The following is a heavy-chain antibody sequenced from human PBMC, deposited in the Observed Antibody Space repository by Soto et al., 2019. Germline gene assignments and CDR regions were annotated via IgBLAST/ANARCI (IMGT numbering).Heavy chain of an antibody. V-gene: IGHV4-59*12. D-gene: IGHD1-26*01. CDR1: SSSIRDDY. CDR2: IYHSGST. CDR3: ARVEGATANDAFDI. Sequence: PSETLSLTCTVSSSSIRDDYWTLIRQPPGKGLEWIGEIYHSGSTNYNPSLKSRVTISVDKSKNQFSLKLSSVTAADTAVYYCARVEGATANDAFDIWGQGTMVTVSS. J-gene: IGHJ3*02.